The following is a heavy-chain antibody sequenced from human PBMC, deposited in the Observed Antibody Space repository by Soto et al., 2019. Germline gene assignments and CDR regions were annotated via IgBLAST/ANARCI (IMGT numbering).Heavy chain of an antibody. D-gene: IGHD1-26*01. CDR2: IWYDGSNK. CDR3: ARDLAHLSGSYGPFDY. CDR1: GFTFSSYG. V-gene: IGHV3-33*01. J-gene: IGHJ4*02. Sequence: QVQLVESGGGVVQPGRSLRLSCAASGFTFSSYGMHWVRQAPGKGLEWVAVIWYDGSNKYYVDSVKGRFTISRDNSKNTLYLQMNSLRAEETAVYYCARDLAHLSGSYGPFDYWGQGMLVTVSS.